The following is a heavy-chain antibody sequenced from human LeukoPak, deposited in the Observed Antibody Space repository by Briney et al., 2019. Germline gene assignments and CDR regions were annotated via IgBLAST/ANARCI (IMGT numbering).Heavy chain of an antibody. CDR1: GYTFTDYY. CDR3: ARDYYGSGSFSGH. D-gene: IGHD3-10*01. J-gene: IGHJ4*02. CDR2: INPKSGDT. Sequence: ASVKVSCKASGYTFTDYYMHWVRQAPGQGLEWMGWINPKSGDTNYAQKFQGRVTVTGDTSITTAYMELSRLTSDDTAVYFCARDYYGSGSFSGHWGQGTLVTVSS. V-gene: IGHV1-2*02.